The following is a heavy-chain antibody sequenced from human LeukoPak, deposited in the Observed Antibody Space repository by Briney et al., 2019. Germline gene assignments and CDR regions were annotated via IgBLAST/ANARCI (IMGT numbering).Heavy chain of an antibody. Sequence: ASVKVSCKASGYTFTGYYMHRVRQAPGQGLEWMGWINPNSGGTNYAQKFQGRVTMTRDTSISTAYMELSRLRSDDTAVYYCARDEAARLIAGVVWFDPWGQGTLVTVSS. D-gene: IGHD6-6*01. CDR3: ARDEAARLIAGVVWFDP. J-gene: IGHJ5*02. CDR2: INPNSGGT. CDR1: GYTFTGYY. V-gene: IGHV1-2*02.